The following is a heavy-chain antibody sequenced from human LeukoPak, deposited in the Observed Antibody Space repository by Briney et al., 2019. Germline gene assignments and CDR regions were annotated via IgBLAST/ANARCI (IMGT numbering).Heavy chain of an antibody. CDR1: GYTFTSYD. CDR2: MNPNSGNT. CDR3: ARRIAEHSGYYYYYYMDV. J-gene: IGHJ6*03. D-gene: IGHD6-13*01. V-gene: IGHV1-8*01. Sequence: ASVKVSCKASGYTFTSYDINWVRQATGQGLEWMGWMNPNSGNTGYAQKFQGRVTMTRNTSISTAYMELSSLRSEDTAVYYCARRIAEHSGYYYYYYMDVWGKGTTVTISS.